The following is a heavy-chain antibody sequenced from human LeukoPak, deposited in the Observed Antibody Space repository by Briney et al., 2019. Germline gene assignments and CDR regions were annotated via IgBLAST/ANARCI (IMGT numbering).Heavy chain of an antibody. V-gene: IGHV1-46*01. CDR1: GYTFTSYY. CDR2: INPSGGST. Sequence: ASVKVSCKASGYTFTSYYMHWVRHAPGQGLEWVGIINPSGGSTSYAQKFQGRVTMTRDTSTSTVYMELSSLRSEDTAVYYCARAWTPHKYYYDSSGYSVHFDYWGQGTLVTVSS. CDR3: ARAWTPHKYYYDSSGYSVHFDY. J-gene: IGHJ4*02. D-gene: IGHD3-22*01.